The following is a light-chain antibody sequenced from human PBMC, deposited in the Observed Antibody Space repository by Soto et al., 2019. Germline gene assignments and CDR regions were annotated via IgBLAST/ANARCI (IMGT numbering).Light chain of an antibody. CDR1: QSILYSSNNRNY. Sequence: DIVMTQSPESQAVSLGERATINCKSSQSILYSSNNRNYLAWYQQKPGQPPKVVIYWASTRESGVPDRFSGSGSGTDFTLTINNLQAEDVAVYYCQQYYSTPFTFGPGTKVEI. V-gene: IGKV4-1*01. CDR3: QQYYSTPFT. J-gene: IGKJ3*01. CDR2: WAS.